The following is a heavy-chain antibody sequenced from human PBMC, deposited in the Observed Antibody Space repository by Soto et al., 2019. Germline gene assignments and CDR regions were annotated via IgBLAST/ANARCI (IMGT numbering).Heavy chain of an antibody. J-gene: IGHJ6*02. CDR2: ISWDGGST. V-gene: IGHV3-43*01. D-gene: IGHD6-13*01. Sequence: EVQLVESGGVVVQPGGSLRLSCAASGFTFDDYTMHWVRQAPGKGLEWVSLISWDGGSTYYADSVKGRFTISRDNSKNSLYRQMNSLRTEYTALYYCAKDIRSDASSSWYSHPQTPYYYYCGMDVWGQGTTVTVSS. CDR1: GFTFDDYT. CDR3: AKDIRSDASSSWYSHPQTPYYYYCGMDV.